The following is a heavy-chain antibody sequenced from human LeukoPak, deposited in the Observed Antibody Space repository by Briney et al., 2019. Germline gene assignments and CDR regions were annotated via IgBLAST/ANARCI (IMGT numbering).Heavy chain of an antibody. J-gene: IGHJ4*02. CDR1: GFTFSSYG. Sequence: GRSLRLSCAASGFTFSSYGMHWVRQAPGKGLEWVAVISYDGSNKYYADSVKGRFTISRDNSKNTLYLQMNSLRAEDTAVYYCAKEPRDIVVVPAARGAFDYWGQGTLVTVSS. CDR3: AKEPRDIVVVPAARGAFDY. V-gene: IGHV3-30*18. D-gene: IGHD2-2*01. CDR2: ISYDGSNK.